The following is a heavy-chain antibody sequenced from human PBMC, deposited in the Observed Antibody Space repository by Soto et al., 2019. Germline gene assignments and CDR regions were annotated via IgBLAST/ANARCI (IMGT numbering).Heavy chain of an antibody. Sequence: PGESLKISCKGLGYSFTSYWISWVRQMPGKGLEWMGRIDPSDSYTNYSPSFQGHVTISADKSISTAYLQWSSLKASDTAMYYCASTHCSSTSCYYYYGMDVWGQGTTVTVSS. CDR3: ASTHCSSTSCYYYYGMDV. CDR1: GYSFTSYW. D-gene: IGHD2-2*01. J-gene: IGHJ6*02. CDR2: IDPSDSYT. V-gene: IGHV5-10-1*01.